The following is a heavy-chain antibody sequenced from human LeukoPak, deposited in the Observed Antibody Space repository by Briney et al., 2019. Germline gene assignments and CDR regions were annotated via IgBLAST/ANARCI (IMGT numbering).Heavy chain of an antibody. V-gene: IGHV3-30*02. D-gene: IGHD3-16*02. CDR1: GFTFNSYG. CDR3: AKHPGNFTGIVNYYYMDV. Sequence: GGSLRLSCAASGFTFNSYGIHWVRQAPGKGLEWVAFIRYDGSSKYYVDSVKGRFTISRDNSKNTLYLQMNRLRAEDTAVYYCAKHPGNFTGIVNYYYMDVWGKGTTVTVSS. CDR2: IRYDGSSK. J-gene: IGHJ6*03.